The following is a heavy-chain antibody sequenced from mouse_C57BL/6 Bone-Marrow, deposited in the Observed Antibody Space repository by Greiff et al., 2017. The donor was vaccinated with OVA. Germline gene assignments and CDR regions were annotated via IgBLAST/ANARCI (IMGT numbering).Heavy chain of an antibody. CDR3: ARGSGPWYFDV. V-gene: IGHV3-6*01. D-gene: IGHD1-3*01. CDR1: GYSITSGYY. CDR2: ISYDGSN. Sequence: EVKLQESGPGLVKPSQSLSLTCSVTGYSITSGYYWTWIRQFPGNKLEWMGYISYDGSNNYNPSLKNRISITRDTSKNQFFLKLNSVTTEDTATYYCARGSGPWYFDVWGTGTTVTVSS. J-gene: IGHJ1*03.